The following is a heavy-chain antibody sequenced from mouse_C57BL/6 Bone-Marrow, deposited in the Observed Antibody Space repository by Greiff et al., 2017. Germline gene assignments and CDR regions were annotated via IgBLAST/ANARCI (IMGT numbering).Heavy chain of an antibody. CDR2: IYPRSGNT. D-gene: IGHD1-1*01. CDR3: ARSLLLRWAY. CDR1: GYTFTSYG. J-gene: IGHJ3*01. V-gene: IGHV1-81*01. Sequence: VQLQESGAELARPGASVKLSCKASGYTFTSYGISWVKQRTGQGLEWIGEIYPRSGNTYYNEKFKGKATLTADKSSSTAYMELRSLTSEDSAVYVCARSLLLRWAYWGQGTLVTVSA.